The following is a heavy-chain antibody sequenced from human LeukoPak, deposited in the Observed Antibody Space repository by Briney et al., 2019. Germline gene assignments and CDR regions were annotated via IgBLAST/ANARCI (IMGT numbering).Heavy chain of an antibody. V-gene: IGHV3-33*08. CDR2: IWYDRSNK. J-gene: IGHJ4*02. D-gene: IGHD6-13*01. CDR1: GFTFRSYG. Sequence: GGSLRLSCAASGFTFRSYGMHWVRQAPAKGLAWVAVIWYDRSNKYYADSVKGRFTISIDNSKNTLYLQMNSLRAEDTAVYYCARSGSPPSPLDYWGQGTLVTVSS. CDR3: ARSGSPPSPLDY.